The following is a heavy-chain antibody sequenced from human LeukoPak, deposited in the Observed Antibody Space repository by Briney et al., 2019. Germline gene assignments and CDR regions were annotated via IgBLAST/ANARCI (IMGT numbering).Heavy chain of an antibody. CDR3: ASTNWNYAWAGFDY. D-gene: IGHD1-7*01. V-gene: IGHV4-31*03. CDR1: GGSISSGGYY. Sequence: PSETLSLTCTVSGGSISSGGYYWSWIRQHPGKGLEWIGYIYYSGSTYYNPPLKSRVTISVDTSKNQFSLKLSSVTAAATAVYYCASTNWNYAWAGFDYWGQGTLVTVSS. CDR2: IYYSGST. J-gene: IGHJ4*02.